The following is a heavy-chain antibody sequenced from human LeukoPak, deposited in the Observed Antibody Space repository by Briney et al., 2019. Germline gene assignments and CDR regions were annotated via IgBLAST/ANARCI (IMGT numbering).Heavy chain of an antibody. V-gene: IGHV3-30*03. J-gene: IGHJ6*02. D-gene: IGHD5/OR15-5a*01. CDR2: ISYDGSNK. CDR1: GFTFSSYG. CDR3: ARRALRNGDYYYYGMDV. Sequence: GRSLRLSCAASGFTFSSYGMHWVRQAPGKGLEWVAVISYDGSNKYYADSVKGRFTISRDNSKNTLYLQMNSLRAEDTAVYYCARRALRNGDYYYYGMDVWGQGTTVTVSS.